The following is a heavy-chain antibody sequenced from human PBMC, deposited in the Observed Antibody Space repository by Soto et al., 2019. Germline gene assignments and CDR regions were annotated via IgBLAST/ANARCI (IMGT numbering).Heavy chain of an antibody. CDR2: VSAYNGNT. CDR3: ARDRGSSALAF. CDR1: GYTFTSYG. V-gene: IGHV1-18*01. D-gene: IGHD2-15*01. J-gene: IGHJ4*02. Sequence: QVQLVQSGAEVKKPGASVKVSCKASGYTFTSYGIIWVRQAPGQGLEWMGWVSAYNGNTHYAQKLQGRVTMTTDTPTSSAYMELGSLTSDDTAVYYCARDRGSSALAFWGQGALVSFSS.